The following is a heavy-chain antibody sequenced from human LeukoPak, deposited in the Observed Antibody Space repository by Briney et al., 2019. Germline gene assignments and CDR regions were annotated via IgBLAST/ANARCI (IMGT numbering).Heavy chain of an antibody. J-gene: IGHJ4*02. V-gene: IGHV3-30*04. D-gene: IGHD3-9*01. Sequence: GGSLRLSCAASGFTFSSYAMHWVRQAPGKGLEWVAVISYDGSNKYYADSVKGRFTISRDNSKNTLYLQMNSLRAEDTAVYYCASLPNYDILTGRDYWGQGTLLTVSS. CDR1: GFTFSSYA. CDR3: ASLPNYDILTGRDY. CDR2: ISYDGSNK.